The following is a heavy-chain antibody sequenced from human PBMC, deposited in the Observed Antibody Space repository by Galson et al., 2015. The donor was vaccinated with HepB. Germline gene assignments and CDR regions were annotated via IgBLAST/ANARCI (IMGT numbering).Heavy chain of an antibody. J-gene: IGHJ6*02. D-gene: IGHD3-10*01. V-gene: IGHV3-7*03. CDR2: IKQDGSEQ. CDR3: ARGITMVRGVIRNWDYGMDV. CDR1: GFTFSNYW. Sequence: SLRLSCAASGFTFSNYWMSWVRQAPGKGLEWVATIKQDGSEQYYVDSVKGRFTISRDNAKNSLYLQMNSLRAEDTAVYYCARGITMVRGVIRNWDYGMDVWGQGTTVTVSS.